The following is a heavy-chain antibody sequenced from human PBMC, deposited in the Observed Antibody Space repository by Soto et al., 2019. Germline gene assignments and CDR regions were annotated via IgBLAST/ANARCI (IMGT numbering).Heavy chain of an antibody. D-gene: IGHD6-6*01. V-gene: IGHV4-39*01. J-gene: IGHJ4*02. CDR3: ARQAARPTRLIDY. Sequence: QSQTLSLTCTVSGGSISSSSYYWGWIRQPPGKGLEWIGSIYYSGSTYYNPSLKSRVTISVDTSKNQFSLELSSVTAADTAVYYCARQAARPTRLIDYWGQGTLVTVSS. CDR1: GGSISSSSYY. CDR2: IYYSGST.